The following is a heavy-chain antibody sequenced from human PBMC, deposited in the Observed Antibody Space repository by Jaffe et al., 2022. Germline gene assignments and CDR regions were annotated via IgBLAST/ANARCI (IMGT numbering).Heavy chain of an antibody. CDR1: GIAFSSHA. J-gene: IGHJ2*01. Sequence: EVQLLDSGGDLVQPGGSLRLSCAASGIAFSSHAMTWVRQAPGKGLEWVSGISGRGDETYYAESVKGRFTISRDNSKNRLYLQMNSLRAEDTAVYYCAKCPGSSSSDPDWYLDLWGRGTLVTVTS. CDR3: AKCPGSSSSDPDWYLDL. D-gene: IGHD6-6*01. V-gene: IGHV3-23*01. CDR2: ISGRGDET.